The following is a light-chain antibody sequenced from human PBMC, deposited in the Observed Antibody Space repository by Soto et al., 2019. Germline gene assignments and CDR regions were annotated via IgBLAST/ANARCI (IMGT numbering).Light chain of an antibody. J-gene: IGKJ1*01. Sequence: DMRVAQAASTLSAYVGDRVTITCRASQSISTWLAWYQQKPGKAPKLLIYKASSLESGVPSRFSGSGSGTEFTLTISSLQPDDSATYYCQQYINRWTFGQGTKVDIK. CDR1: QSISTW. CDR2: KAS. CDR3: QQYINRWT. V-gene: IGKV1-5*03.